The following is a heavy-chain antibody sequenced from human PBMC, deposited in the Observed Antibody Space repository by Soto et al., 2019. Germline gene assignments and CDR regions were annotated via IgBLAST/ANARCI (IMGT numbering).Heavy chain of an antibody. CDR2: ISLNSGSI. J-gene: IGHJ6*02. CDR1: GFTFDDYA. D-gene: IGHD2-15*01. V-gene: IGHV3-9*01. CDR3: AKASRYCSGGSCYLYYYYGMDV. Sequence: SLRLSCAASGFTFDDYAMHWVRQAPGKGLEWVSGISLNSGSIGYADSVKGRFTISRDNAKNSLYLQMNSLRAEDTALYYCAKASRYCSGGSCYLYYYYGMDVWGQGTTVTVSS.